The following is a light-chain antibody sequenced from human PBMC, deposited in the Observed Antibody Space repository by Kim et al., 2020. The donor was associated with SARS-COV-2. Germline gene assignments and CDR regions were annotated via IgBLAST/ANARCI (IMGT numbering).Light chain of an antibody. Sequence: QSVLTQSPSASASLGASVKLTCTLSSGHSSYAIAWHQQQPEKGPRYLMKLNSDGSHSKGGGIPDRFSGSSSGAERYLTISSLQSEDEADYYCQTWDTNTRVFGGGTQLTVL. CDR2: LNSDGSH. V-gene: IGLV4-69*01. J-gene: IGLJ3*02. CDR1: SGHSSYA. CDR3: QTWDTNTRV.